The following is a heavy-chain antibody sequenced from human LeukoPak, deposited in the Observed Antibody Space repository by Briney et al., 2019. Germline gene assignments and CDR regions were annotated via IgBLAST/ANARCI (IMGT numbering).Heavy chain of an antibody. J-gene: IGHJ4*02. D-gene: IGHD3-10*01. CDR2: ISSSSSYI. V-gene: IGHV3-21*01. Sequence: GGSLRLSCAASGFTFSSYSMNWVRQAPGKGLEGVSSISSSSSYIYYADSVKGRFTISRDNAKNSLYLQMNSLRAEDTAVYYCARGTMVRGVIITDWGQGTLVTVPS. CDR1: GFTFSSYS. CDR3: ARGTMVRGVIITD.